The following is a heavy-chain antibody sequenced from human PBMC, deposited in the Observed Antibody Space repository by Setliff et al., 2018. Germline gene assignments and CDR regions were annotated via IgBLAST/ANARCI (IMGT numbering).Heavy chain of an antibody. J-gene: IGHJ4*02. Sequence: SETLSLTCTVSGVSISVNHYWGWIRQPPGKGLEWIGSISYGGNTYYNPSLNSRVTISADTSKNQFSVRLNSVTAADTAVYYCARSLGSGSYYNSRPFYSDYWGQGTLVTVSS. D-gene: IGHD3-10*01. CDR2: ISYGGNT. V-gene: IGHV4-39*01. CDR1: GVSISVNHY. CDR3: ARSLGSGSYYNSRPFYSDY.